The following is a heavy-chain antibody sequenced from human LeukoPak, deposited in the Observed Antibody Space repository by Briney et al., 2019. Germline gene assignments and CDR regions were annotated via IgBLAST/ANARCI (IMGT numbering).Heavy chain of an antibody. CDR1: GFTFSSYA. V-gene: IGHV3-30*04. CDR3: AAIWDY. CDR2: ISYDGSNK. D-gene: IGHD2-21*01. Sequence: PGGSLRLSCAASGFTFSSYAMHWVRQAPGKGLEWVAVISYDGSNKYYADSVKGRFTISRDNSKNTLYLQMNSLRAEDTAVYYCAAIWDYWGQGTLVTVSS. J-gene: IGHJ4*02.